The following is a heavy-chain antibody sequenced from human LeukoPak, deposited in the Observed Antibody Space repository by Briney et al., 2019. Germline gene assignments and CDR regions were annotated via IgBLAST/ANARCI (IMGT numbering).Heavy chain of an antibody. V-gene: IGHV3-23*01. J-gene: IGHJ6*03. CDR2: ISGSGGST. CDR3: AKAAAMVTAYYYYYYMDV. CDR1: GFTFSSYA. Sequence: GGSLRLSCAASGFTFSSYAMSWVRQAPGKGLEWVSAISGSGGSTYYADSVKGRFTISRDNSKNTPYLQMNSLRAEDTAVYYCAKAAAMVTAYYYYYYMDVWGKGTTVTVSS. D-gene: IGHD5-18*01.